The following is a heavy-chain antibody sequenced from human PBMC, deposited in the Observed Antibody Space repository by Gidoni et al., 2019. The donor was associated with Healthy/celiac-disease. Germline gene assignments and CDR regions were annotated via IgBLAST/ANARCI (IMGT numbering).Heavy chain of an antibody. CDR1: GFTFSSYA. CDR3: AKVVVEEDIVVVVAATWYGMDV. CDR2: ISGSGGST. J-gene: IGHJ6*02. Sequence: EVQLVESGGGLVQPGGSLRLSCAASGFTFSSYAMSWFLQAPGKGLEWVSAISGSGGSTYYADSVKGRFTISRDNSKNTLYLQMNSLRAEDTAVYYCAKVVVEEDIVVVVAATWYGMDVWGQGTTVTVSS. V-gene: IGHV3-23*04. D-gene: IGHD2-15*01.